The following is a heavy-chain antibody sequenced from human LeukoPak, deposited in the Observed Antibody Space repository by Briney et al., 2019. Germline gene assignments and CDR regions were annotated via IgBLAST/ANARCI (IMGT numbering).Heavy chain of an antibody. D-gene: IGHD6-25*01. CDR3: ARGISSGPLPGDY. V-gene: IGHV4-59*01. Sequence: SETLSLTCTVSGGSISSDYWSWIRQPPGKGLECIGYIYYSGSTNYNPSLKSRVTISVDTSKNQFSLKLSSVTAADTAVYYCARGISSGPLPGDYWGQGTLVTVSS. J-gene: IGHJ4*02. CDR1: GGSISSDY. CDR2: IYYSGST.